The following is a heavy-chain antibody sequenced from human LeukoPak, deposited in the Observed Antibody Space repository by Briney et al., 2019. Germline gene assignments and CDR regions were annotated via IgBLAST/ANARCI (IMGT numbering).Heavy chain of an antibody. V-gene: IGHV3-21*01. J-gene: IGHJ4*02. CDR3: ARVPIAAAITFDY. CDR1: GFTFSSYS. CDR2: ISSSSSYI. D-gene: IGHD6-13*01. Sequence: GGSLRLSCAASGFTFSSYSMNWVRQAPGKGLEWVSSISSSSSYIYYADSVKGRFTISRDNAKNSLYLQMNSLRAEDTAVYYCARVPIAAAITFDYWGQGTLVTVSS.